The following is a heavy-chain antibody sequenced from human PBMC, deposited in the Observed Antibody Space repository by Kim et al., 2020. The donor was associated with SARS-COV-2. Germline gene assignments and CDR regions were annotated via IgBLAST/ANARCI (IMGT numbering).Heavy chain of an antibody. D-gene: IGHD5-18*01. J-gene: IGHJ4*02. CDR1: GFTFGDYT. V-gene: IGHV3-49*03. Sequence: GGSLRLSCTPSGFTFGDYTMTWFRQAPGKGLEWIGFIRGKPYGGTTEYAASVKGRFTISRDDSKTIAYLQMNSLKTEDTAVYYCSRDGRIQLWPNFFDYWGQGTLVTVSS. CDR2: IRGKPYGGTT. CDR3: SRDGRIQLWPNFFDY.